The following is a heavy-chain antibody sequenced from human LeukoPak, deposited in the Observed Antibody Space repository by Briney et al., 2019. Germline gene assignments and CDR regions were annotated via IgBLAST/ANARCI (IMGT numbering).Heavy chain of an antibody. CDR1: GFTFSSYS. CDR2: ISSSSSTI. D-gene: IGHD6-6*01. Sequence: GGSLRLSCAASGFTFSSYSMNWVRQAPGKGLEWVSYISSSSSTIYYADSVKGRFTISRDNAKNSLYLQMNSLSGEDTAVYYCVRALGSSSADYWGQGTLVTVSS. CDR3: VRALGSSSADY. V-gene: IGHV3-48*04. J-gene: IGHJ4*02.